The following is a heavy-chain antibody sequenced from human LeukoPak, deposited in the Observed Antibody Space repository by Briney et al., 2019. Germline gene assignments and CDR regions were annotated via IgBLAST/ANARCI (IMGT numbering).Heavy chain of an antibody. CDR1: GFTFSSYA. V-gene: IGHV3-23*01. Sequence: HSGGSLRLSCAASGFTFSSYAMSWVRQAPGKGLEWVSAISGSGGSTYYADSVKGRFTISRDNSKNTLYLQMNSLRAEDTAVYYCARSRVITFGGVIVTPYFDYWGQGTLVAVSS. CDR3: ARSRVITFGGVIVTPYFDY. CDR2: ISGSGGST. J-gene: IGHJ4*02. D-gene: IGHD3-16*02.